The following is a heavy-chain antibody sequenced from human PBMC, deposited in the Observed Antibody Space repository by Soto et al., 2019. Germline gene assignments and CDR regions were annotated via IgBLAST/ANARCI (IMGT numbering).Heavy chain of an antibody. V-gene: IGHV3-48*02. CDR2: ISRSSTGI. J-gene: IGHJ6*02. CDR3: ARAVTWGLDV. D-gene: IGHD3-10*01. CDR1: GFTFSLYS. Sequence: EVQLVESGGGLIQPGGSLRLSCAASGFTFSLYSMSWVRHAPGKGLEWVSYISRSSTGIHYADSVKGRFTISRDDATNSMHLQMNSLRDGDTAVYYCARAVTWGLDVWGQGTTVSISS.